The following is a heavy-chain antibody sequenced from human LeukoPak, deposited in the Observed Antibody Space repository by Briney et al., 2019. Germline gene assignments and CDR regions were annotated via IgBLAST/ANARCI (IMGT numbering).Heavy chain of an antibody. CDR1: GFSFSDYY. D-gene: IGHD5-18*01. V-gene: IGHV3-11*01. J-gene: IGHJ3*02. CDR3: WRHRRAPFMVKLGIGHPFEM. CDR2: VSRDASSM. Sequence: PGGSLRLSCAASGFSFSDYYISWIRQTPAKGLEWVSYVSRDASSMSFAASVKGRFTISRDNADNSVLLNMNILRVDDTATYYCWRHRRAPFMVKLGIGHPFEMWGEGHWSPSL.